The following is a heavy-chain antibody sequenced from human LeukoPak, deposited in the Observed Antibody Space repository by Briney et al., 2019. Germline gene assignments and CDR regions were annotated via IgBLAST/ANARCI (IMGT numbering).Heavy chain of an antibody. CDR2: ISGDGGST. CDR3: AKDIGGCGGDCYPYGMDV. V-gene: IGHV3-43*02. Sequence: GGSLRLSCAASGFTSDDYAMHWVRQAPGKGLEWVSLISGDGGSTYYADSVKGRFTISRDNSKNSLYLQMNSLRTEDTALYYCAKDIGGCGGDCYPYGMDVWGQGTTVTVSS. J-gene: IGHJ6*02. CDR1: GFTSDDYA. D-gene: IGHD2-21*02.